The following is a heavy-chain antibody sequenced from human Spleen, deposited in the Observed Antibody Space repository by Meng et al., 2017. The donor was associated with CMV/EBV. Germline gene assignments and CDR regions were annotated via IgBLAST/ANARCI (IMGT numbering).Heavy chain of an antibody. J-gene: IGHJ3*01. CDR2: IYPGDSDT. V-gene: IGHV5-51*01. CDR1: GYSFTSYW. Sequence: GESLKISCKGSGYSFTSYWIGWVRQMPGKGLEWMGIIYPGDSDTRYSPSFQGQVTISADKSITTAYLQWSTLKASDTAVYYCARPGTTGTTSHAFDVWGQGTMVTVSS. CDR3: ARPGTTGTTSHAFDV. D-gene: IGHD1-1*01.